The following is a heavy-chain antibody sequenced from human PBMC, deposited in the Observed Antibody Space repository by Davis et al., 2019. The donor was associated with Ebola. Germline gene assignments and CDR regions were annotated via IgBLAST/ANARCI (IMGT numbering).Heavy chain of an antibody. Sequence: GESLKISCAASGFTFDDYGMSWVRQAPGKGLEWVSGINWNGGSTGYADSVKGRFTISRDNAKNSLYLQMNSLRVEDTALYHCARVGSSWSTDYWGQGTLVTVSS. CDR2: INWNGGST. D-gene: IGHD6-13*01. CDR3: ARVGSSWSTDY. V-gene: IGHV3-20*01. J-gene: IGHJ4*02. CDR1: GFTFDDYG.